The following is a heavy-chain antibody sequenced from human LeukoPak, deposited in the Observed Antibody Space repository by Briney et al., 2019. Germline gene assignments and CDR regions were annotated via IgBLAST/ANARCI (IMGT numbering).Heavy chain of an antibody. CDR3: ARDILTGSQSRFQH. Sequence: GGSLRLSCAASGFTFSNYWMSWVRQAPGKGLEWVSYISSTSSTIYYADSVKGRFTISRDNAKNSLYLQMNSLRAVDTAVYYCARDILTGSQSRFQHWGQGTLVTVSS. CDR1: GFTFSNYW. CDR2: ISSTSSTI. V-gene: IGHV3-48*04. J-gene: IGHJ1*01. D-gene: IGHD3-9*01.